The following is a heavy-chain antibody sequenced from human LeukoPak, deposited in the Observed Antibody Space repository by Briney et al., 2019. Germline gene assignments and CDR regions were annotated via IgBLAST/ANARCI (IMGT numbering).Heavy chain of an antibody. CDR2: IYYSGST. V-gene: IGHV4-59*08. J-gene: IGHJ3*02. Sequence: SETLSVTCTVSGGSISSYYWSWIRQPPGKGLEWIGYIYYSGSTNYNPSLKSRVTISVDTSKNQFSLKLSSVTAADTAVYYCARQYYYDSSGSPRAFDIWGQGTMVTVSS. CDR3: ARQYYYDSSGSPRAFDI. CDR1: GGSISSYY. D-gene: IGHD3-22*01.